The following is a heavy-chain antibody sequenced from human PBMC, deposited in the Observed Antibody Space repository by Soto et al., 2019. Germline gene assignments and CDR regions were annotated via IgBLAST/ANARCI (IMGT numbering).Heavy chain of an antibody. V-gene: IGHV1-58*02. Sequence: SVEVSRKTAVYTFTIYAIHWVRQARGKRLEWIGWSVVGSGNTNYAQKFQERVTITRDMSTSTAYMELSSLRSEDTAVYYCAADLTVAVAGRVWGQGALVTVSS. CDR3: AADLTVAVAGRV. D-gene: IGHD6-19*01. CDR1: VYTFTIYA. J-gene: IGHJ4*02. CDR2: SVVGSGNT.